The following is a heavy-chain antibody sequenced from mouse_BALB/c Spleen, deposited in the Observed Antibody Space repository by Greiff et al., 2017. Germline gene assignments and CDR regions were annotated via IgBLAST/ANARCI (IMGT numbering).Heavy chain of an antibody. CDR2: ISSGGSYT. CDR1: GFTFSSYT. V-gene: IGHV5-6-4*01. CDR3: TRELLRPHFDY. Sequence: EVQRVESGGGLVKPGGSLKLSCAASGFTFSSYTMSWVRQTPEKRLEWVATISSGGSYTYYPDSVKGRFTISRDNAKNTLYLQMSSLKSEDTAMYYCTRELLRPHFDYWGQGTTLTVSS. D-gene: IGHD1-2*01. J-gene: IGHJ2*01.